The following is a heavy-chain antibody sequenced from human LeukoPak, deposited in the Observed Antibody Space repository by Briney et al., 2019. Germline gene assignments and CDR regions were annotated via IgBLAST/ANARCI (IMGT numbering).Heavy chain of an antibody. Sequence: SETLSLTCTVSGGSISSSSYYWGWIRQPPGKGLEWIGEINHSGSTNYNPSLKSRVTISVDTSKNQFSLKLSSVTAADTAVYYCARGYSSGWYSTRGRFDYWGQGTLVTVSS. CDR3: ARGYSSGWYSTRGRFDY. J-gene: IGHJ4*02. CDR2: INHSGST. V-gene: IGHV4-39*07. CDR1: GGSISSSSYY. D-gene: IGHD6-19*01.